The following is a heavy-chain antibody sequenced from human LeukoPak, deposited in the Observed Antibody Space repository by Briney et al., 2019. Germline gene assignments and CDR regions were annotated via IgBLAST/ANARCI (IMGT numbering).Heavy chain of an antibody. CDR3: ARVRYYYYGMDV. J-gene: IGHJ6*02. Sequence: GGSLRLSCAASGFTFSNFAMSWVRQAPGKGLEWVSVIYSGGSTYYADSVKGRFTISRDNSKNTLYLQMNSLRAEDTAVYYCARVRYYYYGMDVWGQGTTVTVSS. CDR2: IYSGGST. V-gene: IGHV3-53*01. CDR1: GFTFSNFA.